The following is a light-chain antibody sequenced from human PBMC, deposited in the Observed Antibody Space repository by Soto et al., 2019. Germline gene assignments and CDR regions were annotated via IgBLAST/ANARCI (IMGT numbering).Light chain of an antibody. CDR3: QSYDSSLRGWV. CDR1: NSNIGAGYD. V-gene: IGLV1-40*01. J-gene: IGLJ3*02. CDR2: GNS. Sequence: QSVLTQPPSVSGAPGQRVTISCTGYNSNIGAGYDVHWYQQLPGTAPKLLIYGNSNRPSGVPDRFSASKSGTSASLAITGLQAEDEADYYCQSYDSSLRGWVFGGGTPLTVL.